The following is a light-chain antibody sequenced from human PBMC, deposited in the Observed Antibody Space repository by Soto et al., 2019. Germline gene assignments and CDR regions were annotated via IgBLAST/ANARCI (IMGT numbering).Light chain of an antibody. CDR3: QEYNNWHPVT. CDR2: DAS. Sequence: ETGITQSPSTLSVSPGERATLSCRASQSVSSKVAWYQQKPGQAPRLLIYDASVRATGIPDRFSGRGSGTEFTLTISSLQSEDFAFYYCQEYNNWHPVTFGGGTKVDIK. J-gene: IGKJ4*01. V-gene: IGKV3-15*01. CDR1: QSVSSK.